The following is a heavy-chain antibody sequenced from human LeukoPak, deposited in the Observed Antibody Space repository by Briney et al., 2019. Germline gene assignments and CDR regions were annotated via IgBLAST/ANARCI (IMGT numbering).Heavy chain of an antibody. CDR2: INPNSGGT. CDR1: GYTFTGYY. CDR3: ARDVGITVADSFDP. J-gene: IGHJ5*02. D-gene: IGHD6-13*01. V-gene: IGHV1-2*02. Sequence: ASVKVSRKASGYTFTGYYMHWVRQAPGQGLEWMGWINPNSGGTNYAQKFQGRVTMTTDTSTSTVYMEVRGLRSDDTAMYYCARDVGITVADSFDPWGQGTLVTVSS.